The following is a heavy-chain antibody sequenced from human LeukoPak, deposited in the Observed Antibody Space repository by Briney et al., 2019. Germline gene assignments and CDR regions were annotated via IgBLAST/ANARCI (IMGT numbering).Heavy chain of an antibody. CDR1: GFTFSSYW. V-gene: IGHV3-74*01. CDR2: INTDGSST. CDR3: ARDGVNPATNYFDY. Sequence: PGGSLRLSCAASGFTFSSYWMHWVRQAPGKGLVWVSRINTDGSSTSYADSVKGRFTISRDNAKNTLYLQMNSLRAEDTAVYYCARDGVNPATNYFDYWGQGTLVTVSS. D-gene: IGHD1-14*01. J-gene: IGHJ4*02.